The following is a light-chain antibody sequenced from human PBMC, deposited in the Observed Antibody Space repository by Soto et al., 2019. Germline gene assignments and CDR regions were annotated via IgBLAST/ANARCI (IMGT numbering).Light chain of an antibody. CDR3: QEYNSYSRT. Sequence: DIQMTQSPSTLFASVGDRVTITCRASQTVGRSLAWYQQKPGKAPKLLIYDASSLEGGVPSRFSGSGSGPEFTLTVSSLQPDDFAIYHCQEYNSYSRTFGQGTKVDI. CDR1: QTVGRS. V-gene: IGKV1-5*01. CDR2: DAS. J-gene: IGKJ1*01.